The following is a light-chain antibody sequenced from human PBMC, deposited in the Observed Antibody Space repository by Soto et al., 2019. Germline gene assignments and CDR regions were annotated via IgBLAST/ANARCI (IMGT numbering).Light chain of an antibody. Sequence: EIVVTQSPGTLSLSPGERATLSCRASQSVDSSYLAWYQQKPGQAPRLLIYDASARATGIPDRFSGSGFGTDFPLTISRLEPEDFAVYYCQQYGSSPITFGQGTRLEIK. CDR3: QQYGSSPIT. V-gene: IGKV3-20*01. CDR1: QSVDSSY. CDR2: DAS. J-gene: IGKJ5*01.